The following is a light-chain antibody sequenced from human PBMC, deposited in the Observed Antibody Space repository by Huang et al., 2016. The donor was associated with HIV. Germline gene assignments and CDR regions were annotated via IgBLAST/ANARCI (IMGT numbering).Light chain of an antibody. V-gene: IGKV3-15*01. CDR1: QSVNNK. CDR2: GPS. Sequence: EIVMTQFPGTVSVSPGERATLSCRASQSVNNKLAWYQQNPGQAPRLLIYGPSTRSACIPARFSGSGSGTEFTLTITSLQSEDFAVYYCQQYNDWPRTFGQGTKVEIK. CDR3: QQYNDWPRT. J-gene: IGKJ1*01.